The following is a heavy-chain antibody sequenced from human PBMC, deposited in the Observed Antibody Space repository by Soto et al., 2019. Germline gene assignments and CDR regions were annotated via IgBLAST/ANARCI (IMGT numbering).Heavy chain of an antibody. CDR3: ARAYDYRDPLDAFDL. Sequence: SETLSPTCTVSGCSINSGDYYWSWIRQPPGKGLEWIGYIYYSGSTYYNPSLKSRVTISVDTSKNQFSLKLSSVTAADTAVYYCARAYDYRDPLDAFDLWGQGTMVTVSS. CDR1: GCSINSGDYY. J-gene: IGHJ3*01. D-gene: IGHD4-17*01. V-gene: IGHV4-30-4*01. CDR2: IYYSGST.